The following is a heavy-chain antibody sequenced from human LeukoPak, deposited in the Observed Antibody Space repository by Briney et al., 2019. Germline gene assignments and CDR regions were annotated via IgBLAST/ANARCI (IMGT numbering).Heavy chain of an antibody. CDR2: ISGDGGIT. D-gene: IGHD2-21*02. Sequence: GGSLRLSCAASGSTFSSHAMSWVRQAPGKGLEWVSIISGDGGITYYADSVKGRFTISRDNSKNTLYLQMNSLRAEDTAVYYCAKTVAVTAPIPPDYWGQGTLVTVSS. CDR1: GSTFSSHA. V-gene: IGHV3-23*01. CDR3: AKTVAVTAPIPPDY. J-gene: IGHJ4*02.